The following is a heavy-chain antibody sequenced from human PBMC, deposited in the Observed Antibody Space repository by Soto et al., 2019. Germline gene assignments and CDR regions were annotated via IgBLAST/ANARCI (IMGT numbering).Heavy chain of an antibody. CDR3: ARDQYSDYDFWSGIFDY. V-gene: IGHV1-46*01. D-gene: IGHD3-3*01. J-gene: IGHJ4*02. CDR1: GGTFSSYT. CDR2: INPSGGST. Sequence: ASVKVSCKASGGTFSSYTISWVRQAPGQGLEWMGIINPSGGSTSYAQKFQGRVTMTRDTSTSTVYMELSSLRSEDTAVYYCARDQYSDYDFWSGIFDYWGQGTLVTVSS.